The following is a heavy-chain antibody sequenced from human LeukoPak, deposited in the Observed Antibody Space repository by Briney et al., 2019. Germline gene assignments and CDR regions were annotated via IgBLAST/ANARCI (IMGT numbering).Heavy chain of an antibody. Sequence: QPGRSPRLSCAASGFTFSSYAMHWVRQAPGKGLEWVAVISYDGSNKYYADSVKGRFTISRDNSKNTLYLQMNSLRAEDTAVYYCARDVSGVGAFDIWGQGTVVTVSS. CDR3: ARDVSGVGAFDI. D-gene: IGHD3-10*01. J-gene: IGHJ3*02. V-gene: IGHV3-30-3*01. CDR2: ISYDGSNK. CDR1: GFTFSSYA.